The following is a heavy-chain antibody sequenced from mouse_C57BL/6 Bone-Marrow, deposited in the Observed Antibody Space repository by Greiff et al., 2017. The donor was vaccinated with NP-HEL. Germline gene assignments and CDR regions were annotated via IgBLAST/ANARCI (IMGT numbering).Heavy chain of an antibody. CDR3: ARGDYYGSSPFGY. CDR1: GYTFTSYD. J-gene: IGHJ2*01. V-gene: IGHV1-85*01. CDR2: IYPRDGST. D-gene: IGHD1-1*01. Sequence: VQLQESGPELVKPGASVKLSCKASGYTFTSYDINWVKQRPGQGLEWIGWIYPRDGSTKYNEQFKGKAPLTVDTSSSTAYMELHSLTYEDSAVYFCARGDYYGSSPFGYWGQGTTLTVSS.